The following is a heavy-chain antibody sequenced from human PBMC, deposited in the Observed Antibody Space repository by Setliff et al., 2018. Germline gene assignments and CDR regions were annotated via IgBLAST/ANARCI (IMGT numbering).Heavy chain of an antibody. CDR2: ISGSGGST. J-gene: IGHJ4*02. Sequence: GGSLRLSCAASGFTFSSYWMHWVRQAPGKGLEWVSAISGSGGSTYYADSVKGRFTISRDNSKNTLYLQMNSLRAEDTAVYYCAKESIDYYDSSGSLSTPFDYWGQGTLVTVSS. CDR1: GFTFSSYW. D-gene: IGHD3-22*01. V-gene: IGHV3-23*01. CDR3: AKESIDYYDSSGSLSTPFDY.